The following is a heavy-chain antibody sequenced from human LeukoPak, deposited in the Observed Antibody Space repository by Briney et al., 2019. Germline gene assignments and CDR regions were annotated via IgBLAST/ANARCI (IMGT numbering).Heavy chain of an antibody. CDR3: AREDSSSSLEYYYYGMDF. Sequence: GGSLRLSCAASGFTVSSNYMSWVRQAPGKGLEWVSVIYSGGSTYYADSVKGRFTISRDNSKNTLYLQMNSLRAEDTAVYYCAREDSSSSLEYYYYGMDFWGQGTTVTVSS. V-gene: IGHV3-53*01. J-gene: IGHJ6*02. CDR2: IYSGGST. D-gene: IGHD6-6*01. CDR1: GFTVSSNY.